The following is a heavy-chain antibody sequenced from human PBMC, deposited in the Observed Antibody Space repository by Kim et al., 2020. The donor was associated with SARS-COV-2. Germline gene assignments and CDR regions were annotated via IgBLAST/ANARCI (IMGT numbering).Heavy chain of an antibody. Sequence: ASVKVSCKASGYTFTSYYMHWVRQAPGQGLEWMGIINPSGGSTSYAQKFQGRVTMTRDTSTSTVYMELSSLRSEDTAVYYCARLGFKRGGSYSEEADAFDIWGQGTMVTVSS. J-gene: IGHJ3*02. CDR3: ARLGFKRGGSYSEEADAFDI. V-gene: IGHV1-46*01. D-gene: IGHD1-26*01. CDR2: INPSGGST. CDR1: GYTFTSYY.